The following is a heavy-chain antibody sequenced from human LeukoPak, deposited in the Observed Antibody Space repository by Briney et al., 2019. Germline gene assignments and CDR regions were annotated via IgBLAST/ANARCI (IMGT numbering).Heavy chain of an antibody. D-gene: IGHD4-17*01. Sequence: PGGSLRLSCAASGFTFSNYAMTWVRQAPGKGLEWVSAISGPGGSTYYADSVKGRFTISRDNSKNTLYLQMSSLRVEDTAIYYCAGDTTVISVYYYYYMDLWGKGTTVTVSS. CDR2: ISGPGGST. CDR3: AGDTTVISVYYYYYMDL. V-gene: IGHV3-23*01. CDR1: GFTFSNYA. J-gene: IGHJ6*03.